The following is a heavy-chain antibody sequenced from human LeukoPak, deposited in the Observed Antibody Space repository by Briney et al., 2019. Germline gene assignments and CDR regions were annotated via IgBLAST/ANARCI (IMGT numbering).Heavy chain of an antibody. CDR3: ARLVSCSSTSCYFFGSGYYYMDV. J-gene: IGHJ6*03. Sequence: ASVKVSCKASGYTFTSYDINWVRQATGQGLEWMGWMNPNSGNTGYAQKFQGRVTITRNTSISTAYMELSSLRSEDTAVYYCARLVSCSSTSCYFFGSGYYYMDVWGKGTTVTVSS. CDR2: MNPNSGNT. CDR1: GYTFTSYD. D-gene: IGHD2-2*01. V-gene: IGHV1-8*03.